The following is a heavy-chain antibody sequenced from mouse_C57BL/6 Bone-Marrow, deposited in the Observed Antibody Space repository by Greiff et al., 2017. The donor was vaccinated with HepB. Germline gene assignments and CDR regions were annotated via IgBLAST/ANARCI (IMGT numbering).Heavy chain of an antibody. V-gene: IGHV5-4*01. CDR1: GFTFSSYA. CDR2: ISDGGSYT. D-gene: IGHD4-1*02. CDR3: ARDPNWDDAMDY. J-gene: IGHJ4*01. Sequence: EVMLVESGGGLVKPGGSLKLSCAASGFTFSSYAMSWVRQTPEKRLEWVATISDGGSYTYYPDNVKGRFTISRDNAKNNLYLQMSHLKSEDTAMYYCARDPNWDDAMDYWGQGTSVTVSS.